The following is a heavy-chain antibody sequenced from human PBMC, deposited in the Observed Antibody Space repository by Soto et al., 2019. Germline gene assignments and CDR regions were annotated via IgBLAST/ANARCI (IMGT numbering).Heavy chain of an antibody. CDR1: GFTFSSYA. D-gene: IGHD2-15*01. Sequence: PGGSLRLSCAASGFTFSSYAMSWVRQAPGKGLEWVSAISGSGGSAYYADSVKGRFTISRDNSKNTLYLQMNSLRAEDTAVYYCAKDKNVVVVAGGFDYWGQGTLVTVSS. J-gene: IGHJ4*02. CDR3: AKDKNVVVVAGGFDY. V-gene: IGHV3-23*01. CDR2: ISGSGGSA.